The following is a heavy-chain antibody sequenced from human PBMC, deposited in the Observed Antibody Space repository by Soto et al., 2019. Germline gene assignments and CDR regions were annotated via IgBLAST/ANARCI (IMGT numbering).Heavy chain of an antibody. CDR1: GGSFSGYY. CDR2: INHSGST. Sequence: PSETLSLTCAVYGGSFSGYYWSWIRQPPGKGLEWIGEINHSGSTNYNPSLKSRVTISVDTSKNQFSLKLSSVTAADTAVYYCARRGSSIAARPRPTVIYYFDYWGQGTLVTVSS. CDR3: ARRGSSIAARPRPTVIYYFDY. D-gene: IGHD6-6*01. J-gene: IGHJ4*02. V-gene: IGHV4-34*01.